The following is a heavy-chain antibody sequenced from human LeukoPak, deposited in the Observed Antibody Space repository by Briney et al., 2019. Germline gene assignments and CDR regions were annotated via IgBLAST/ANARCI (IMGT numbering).Heavy chain of an antibody. V-gene: IGHV3-23*01. D-gene: IGHD3-22*01. Sequence: PGGSLTLSCAASGFTFSSYAMSWVRQVPGKGLEWVSVISGSGDNTYYADSVKGRFTISRDNSKNMLYLQMNSLRAEDTAVYYCAKYFYDSSHISWGQGTLVTVSS. CDR2: ISGSGDNT. CDR3: AKYFYDSSHIS. CDR1: GFTFSSYA. J-gene: IGHJ4*02.